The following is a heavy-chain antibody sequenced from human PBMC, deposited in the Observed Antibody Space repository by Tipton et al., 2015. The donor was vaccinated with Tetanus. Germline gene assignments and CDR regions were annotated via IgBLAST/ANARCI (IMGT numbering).Heavy chain of an antibody. J-gene: IGHJ4*02. V-gene: IGHV4-39*01. CDR1: GGSITSSSYY. Sequence: TLSLTCTVSGGSITSSSYYWGWIRQPPGKGLEWIGSISYSGSTYYNPTLKSRVTISVDTPNTQYSLKLSSVTAADTAVFYCARRIVGPTSRFDYWGQGTLVTVSS. CDR2: ISYSGST. D-gene: IGHD1-26*01. CDR3: ARRIVGPTSRFDY.